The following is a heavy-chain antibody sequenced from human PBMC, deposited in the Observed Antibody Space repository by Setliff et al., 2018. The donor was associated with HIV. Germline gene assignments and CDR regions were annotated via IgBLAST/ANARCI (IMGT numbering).Heavy chain of an antibody. J-gene: IGHJ4*02. CDR1: GGSISSSSYY. V-gene: IGHV4-39*01. D-gene: IGHD3-9*01. CDR3: ARRGAYYDILTGYRSHYFDY. CDR2: IYYSGST. Sequence: PSETLSLTCTVSGGSISSSSYYWGWIRQPPGKGLEWIGSIYYSGSTYYNPPLKSRVTISVDTSKNQFSLKLSSVTAADTAVYYGARRGAYYDILTGYRSHYFDYWGQGTLVTVSS.